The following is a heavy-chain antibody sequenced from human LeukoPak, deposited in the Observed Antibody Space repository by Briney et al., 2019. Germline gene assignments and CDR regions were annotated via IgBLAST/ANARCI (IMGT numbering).Heavy chain of an antibody. Sequence: GASVKVSCKASGGTFSSYAISWVRQAPGQGLEWMGRIIPILGIANYAQKFQGRVTITADKSTSTAYMELSSLRSEDTAVYYCARAGGKSYYDSSGYWGQGTLVTVSS. D-gene: IGHD3-22*01. V-gene: IGHV1-69*04. J-gene: IGHJ4*02. CDR2: IIPILGIA. CDR3: ARAGGKSYYDSSGY. CDR1: GGTFSSYA.